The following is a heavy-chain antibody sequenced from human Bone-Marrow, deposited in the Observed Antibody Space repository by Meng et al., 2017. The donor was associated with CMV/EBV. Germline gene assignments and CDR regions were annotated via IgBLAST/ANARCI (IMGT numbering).Heavy chain of an antibody. V-gene: IGHV3-23*01. CDR2: ISGSGGST. J-gene: IGHJ4*02. CDR3: AKVAEQWVVRWVDY. Sequence: GGSLSLSCAASGFTFSSYAMSWVRQAPRKGLEWVSAISGSGGSTYYADTVKGRFTISRDNSKNTLYLQMNSLRAEDTAVYYCAKVAEQWVVRWVDYWGQGTLVIVAS. D-gene: IGHD6-19*01. CDR1: GFTFSSYA.